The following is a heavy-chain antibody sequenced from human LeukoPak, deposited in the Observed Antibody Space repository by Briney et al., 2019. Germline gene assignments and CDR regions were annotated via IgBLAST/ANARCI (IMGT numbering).Heavy chain of an antibody. J-gene: IGHJ6*02. CDR2: IYYSGST. D-gene: IGHD6-13*01. CDR3: ARHSSWYIHYYYYGMDV. V-gene: IGHV4-59*08. Sequence: PSETLSLTCTVSGGSISSYYWSWIRQPPGKGLEWIGYIYYSGSTNYNPSLKSRVTISVDTSKNQFSLKLSSVTAADTAVYYCARHSSWYIHYYYYGMDVWGQGTTVTVSS. CDR1: GGSISSYY.